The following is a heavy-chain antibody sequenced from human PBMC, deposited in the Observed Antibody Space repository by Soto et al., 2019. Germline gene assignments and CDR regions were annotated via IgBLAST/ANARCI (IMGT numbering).Heavy chain of an antibody. V-gene: IGHV7-4-1*01. Sequence: QVQLVQSGSELKKPGASVKVSCKAFGYTFTSYAMTWVRQAPGQGLEWMGWINTNTGNPTYAQGFTGRFVFSLDTSVSTAYLQIGSLKAEDTAVYYCARVHDSSSLPVWYFDHWGRGTLVTVSS. CDR2: INTNTGNP. J-gene: IGHJ2*01. D-gene: IGHD6-6*01. CDR3: ARVHDSSSLPVWYFDH. CDR1: GYTFTSYA.